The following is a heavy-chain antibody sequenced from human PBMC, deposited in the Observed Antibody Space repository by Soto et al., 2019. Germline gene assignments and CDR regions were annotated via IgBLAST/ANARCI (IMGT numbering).Heavy chain of an antibody. D-gene: IGHD2-2*01. J-gene: IGHJ6*02. CDR1: GFTFSSYG. V-gene: IGHV3-30*18. CDR2: ISYDGSNK. CDR3: AKGGLGYCSSTSCPYYYYGMDV. Sequence: SLRLSCAASGFTFSSYGMHWVRQAPGKGLEWVAVISYDGSNKYYADSVKGRFTISRDNSKNTLYLQMNSLRAEDTAVYYCAKGGLGYCSSTSCPYYYYGMDVWGQGTTVTVSS.